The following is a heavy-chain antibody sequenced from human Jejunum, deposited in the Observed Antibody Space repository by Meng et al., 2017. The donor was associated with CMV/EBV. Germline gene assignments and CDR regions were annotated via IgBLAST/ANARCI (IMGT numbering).Heavy chain of an antibody. D-gene: IGHD5-18*01. J-gene: IGHJ4*02. CDR2: ISTTSIYI. CDR1: TFNIYS. Sequence: TFNIYSMNWVRQAPGKGLEWLSSISTTSIYISYADSVKGRFSISRDNVKNSVYLQMNSLRSEDTAMYYCATDRMDTSARRGFFDYWGQGTRVTVSS. CDR3: ATDRMDTSARRGFFDY. V-gene: IGHV3-21*01.